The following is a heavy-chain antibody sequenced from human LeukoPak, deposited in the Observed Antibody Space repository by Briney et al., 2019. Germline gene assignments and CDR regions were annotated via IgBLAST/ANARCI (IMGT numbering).Heavy chain of an antibody. CDR2: IYYSGST. Sequence: SETLSLTCSVSGGSISTYYWSWIRQPPGKGLEWIGYIYYSGSTNYNPSLKSRVTISVDTSKNQFSLKLSSVTTADTAVYYCARGEGYSSDWYLYYFDYWGQGTLVTISS. J-gene: IGHJ4*02. CDR1: GGSISTYY. CDR3: ARGEGYSSDWYLYYFDY. V-gene: IGHV4-59*01. D-gene: IGHD6-19*01.